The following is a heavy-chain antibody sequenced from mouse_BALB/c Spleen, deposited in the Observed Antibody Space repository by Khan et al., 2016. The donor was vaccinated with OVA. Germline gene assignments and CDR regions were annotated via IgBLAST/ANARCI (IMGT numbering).Heavy chain of an antibody. J-gene: IGHJ2*01. CDR1: GYSITSGYS. CDR2: IDYRGTT. V-gene: IGHV3-1*02. Sequence: EVKLEESGPDLVKPSQSLSLTCTVTGYSITSGYSWHWIRQFPGNKLEWMGYIDYRGTTNYTPSHTSRILTNRKISKNQFFLQLNSVTTDDTATYYCASRDYWGQGTTLTVAS. CDR3: ASRDY.